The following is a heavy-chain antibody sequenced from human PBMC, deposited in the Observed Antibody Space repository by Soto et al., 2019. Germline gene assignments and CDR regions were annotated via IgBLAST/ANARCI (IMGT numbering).Heavy chain of an antibody. V-gene: IGHV1-69*13. Sequence: SVKVSCKASGGNFRRFAISWVRQAPGQGLEWMGGILPIFGSPSHAQKFRDRVTITADESTSTAYLELTSLTSEDTAIYYCVFGDCTSSSCSYYFYGLDVWGQGTTVTVSS. D-gene: IGHD2-2*01. J-gene: IGHJ6*02. CDR1: GGNFRRFA. CDR2: ILPIFGSP. CDR3: VFGDCTSSSCSYYFYGLDV.